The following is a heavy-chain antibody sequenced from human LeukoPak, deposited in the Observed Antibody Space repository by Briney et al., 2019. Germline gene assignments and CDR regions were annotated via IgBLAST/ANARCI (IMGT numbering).Heavy chain of an antibody. V-gene: IGHV3-30*18. J-gene: IGHJ4*02. CDR1: GFTYSSYG. D-gene: IGHD3-10*01. Sequence: PGGSLRLSCAASGFTYSSYGMHWVRQAPGKGLGWVAVISYDGSNKYYADSVKGRFTISRDNSKNTLYLQMNSLRAEDTAVYYCAKGAHYYGSYYFDYWGQGTLVTVSS. CDR2: ISYDGSNK. CDR3: AKGAHYYGSYYFDY.